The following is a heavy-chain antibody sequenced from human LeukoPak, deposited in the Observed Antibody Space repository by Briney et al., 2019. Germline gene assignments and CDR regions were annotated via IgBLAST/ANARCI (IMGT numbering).Heavy chain of an antibody. D-gene: IGHD3-10*01. J-gene: IGHJ4*02. CDR3: ARGYGSGSYPVDY. Sequence: GRSLRLSCAASGFTFSNYSMHWVRQAPGKGLEWVAIIWYDGSNKHHADSVKGRFTISRDNSKNTLYLQMNSLRAEDTAVYYCARGYGSGSYPVDYWGQGTLVTVSS. CDR1: GFTFSNYS. CDR2: IWYDGSNK. V-gene: IGHV3-33*01.